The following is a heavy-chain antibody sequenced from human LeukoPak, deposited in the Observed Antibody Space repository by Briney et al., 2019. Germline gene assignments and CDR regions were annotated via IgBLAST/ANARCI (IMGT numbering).Heavy chain of an antibody. CDR1: VLNFNNYN. Sequence: GGSLRLSCGACVLNFNNYNMNWVRQAPGKGLEWVSSIHSSSGSIYYADSLKGRFTISRDNAKNSLYLQMNSLRAEDTAVYYYTRDLALDAFDIWGQGTMVTVSS. J-gene: IGHJ3*02. CDR2: IHSSSGSI. CDR3: TRDLALDAFDI. V-gene: IGHV3-21*01.